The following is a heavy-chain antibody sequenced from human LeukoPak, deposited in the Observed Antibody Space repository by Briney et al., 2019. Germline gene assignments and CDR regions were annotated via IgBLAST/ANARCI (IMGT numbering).Heavy chain of an antibody. J-gene: IGHJ6*02. CDR1: GFTFSTYS. CDR2: ISYSSDYI. D-gene: IGHD3-9*01. V-gene: IGHV3-21*01. CDR3: TRDLMDYDVSTGLHHYYMDV. Sequence: GGSLRLSCAASGFTFSTYSMNWVRQAPGKGLEWVTSISYSSDYIYYADSVKGRFTISRDNAKNSLYLQMNSLRAEDTAVYYCTRDLMDYDVSTGLHHYYMDVWGQGTTVTVSS.